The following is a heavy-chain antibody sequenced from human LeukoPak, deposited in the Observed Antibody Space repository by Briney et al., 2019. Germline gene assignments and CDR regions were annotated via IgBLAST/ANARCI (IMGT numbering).Heavy chain of an antibody. V-gene: IGHV4-34*01. CDR2: INHSGST. CDR1: GGSFSGYY. J-gene: IGHJ4*02. CDR3: VRLLGSDIRPANYFDY. Sequence: SETLSLTCAVYGGSFSGYYWSWIRQPPGKGLEWIGEINHSGSTNYNPSLKSRVTISVDTSKNQFSLKLSSVTAADTAVYYCVRLLGSDIRPANYFDYWGQGTLVTVSS. D-gene: IGHD3-9*01.